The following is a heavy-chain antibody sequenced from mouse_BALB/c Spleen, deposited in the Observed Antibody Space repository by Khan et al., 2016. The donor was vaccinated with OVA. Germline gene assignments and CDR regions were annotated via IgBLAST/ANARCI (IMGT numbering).Heavy chain of an antibody. CDR1: GYTFTKNG. D-gene: IGHD4-1*01. J-gene: IGHJ4*01. Sequence: QIQLVQSGPELKKPGETVKISCKASGYTFTKNGMNWVKQAPGKGLKWMGWINTYTGEPTYVDDIKGRFAFSLETSASTAYLQINNLKNEDTATYFCARVGYSGTMDYWGQGTSVTVSS. V-gene: IGHV9-3-1*01. CDR2: INTYTGEP. CDR3: ARVGYSGTMDY.